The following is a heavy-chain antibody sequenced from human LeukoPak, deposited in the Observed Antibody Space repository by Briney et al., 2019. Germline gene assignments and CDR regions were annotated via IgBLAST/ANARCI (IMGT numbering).Heavy chain of an antibody. CDR2: IDPKGGVT. CDR1: GYTFTDYY. CDR3: ASLGATTIYYYGMDV. D-gene: IGHD1-26*01. J-gene: IGHJ6*02. V-gene: IGHV1-2*02. Sequence: ASVKVSCKASGYTFTDYYLHWVRQAPGQGLEWMGWIDPKGGVTFISQTFQGRVTMTRDTSITTAYMELSGLRSDNTAIFYCASLGATTIYYYGMDVRGQGTTVTVS.